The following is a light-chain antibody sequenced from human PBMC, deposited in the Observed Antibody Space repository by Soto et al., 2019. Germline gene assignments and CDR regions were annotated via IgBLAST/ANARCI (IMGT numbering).Light chain of an antibody. Sequence: EIVLTQSPATLSLSPGERATLSCRASQSISSSLAWYQQKPSQAPRLLIYDASSRATGFPARFSGSGSGTDFTLTIGSLEPEDFAVYYCQQRSEWPRTFGQGTKVDIK. V-gene: IGKV3-11*01. CDR1: QSISSS. CDR2: DAS. CDR3: QQRSEWPRT. J-gene: IGKJ1*01.